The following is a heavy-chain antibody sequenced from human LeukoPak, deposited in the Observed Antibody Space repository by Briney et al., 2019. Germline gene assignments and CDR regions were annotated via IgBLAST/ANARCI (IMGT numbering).Heavy chain of an antibody. Sequence: GASVKVSCKASGYIFTSYGISWVRQAPGQGLEWMGWINAYNGNTNYAQKLQGRVTMTTDTSTSTAYMELKSLRSDDTAVYYCAREHRCRQSLYYFEYWGQGTLVTVSS. CDR2: INAYNGNT. CDR1: GYIFTSYG. CDR3: AREHRCRQSLYYFEY. D-gene: IGHD5-24*01. J-gene: IGHJ4*02. V-gene: IGHV1-18*01.